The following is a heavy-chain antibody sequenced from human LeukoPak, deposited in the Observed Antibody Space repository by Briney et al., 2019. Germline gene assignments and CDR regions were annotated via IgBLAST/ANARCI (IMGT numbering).Heavy chain of an antibody. CDR1: GYTFTFYD. J-gene: IGHJ3*02. CDR2: MNPHSGNT. CDR3: ARGRRDVFDI. V-gene: IGHV1-8*03. Sequence: ASVTVSCKASGYTFTFYDIQWVRQAAGQGLEWMGWMNPHSGNTGYAQKFLGRITLTRNTSTSMAYMELTSLKSEDTAVYYCARGRRDVFDIWGQGTTVTVS.